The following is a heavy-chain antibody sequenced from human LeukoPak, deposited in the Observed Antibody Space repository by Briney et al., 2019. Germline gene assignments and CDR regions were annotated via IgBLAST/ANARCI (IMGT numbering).Heavy chain of an antibody. D-gene: IGHD3-22*01. CDR3: ARCPYDDSSGYYQFDY. Sequence: GGSLRLSCAASGFTFSNYAMHWVRQAPGKGLEWVAVISYDRSNKYYADSVKGRFTISRDNSKNTLYLQMNSLRAEDTAVYYCARCPYDDSSGYYQFDYWGQGTLVSVSS. CDR2: ISYDRSNK. J-gene: IGHJ4*02. V-gene: IGHV3-30*04. CDR1: GFTFSNYA.